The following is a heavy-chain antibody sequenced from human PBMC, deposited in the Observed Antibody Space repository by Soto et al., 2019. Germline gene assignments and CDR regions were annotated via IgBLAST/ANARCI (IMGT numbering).Heavy chain of an antibody. Sequence: GAALKVSCKASGGTFSNYGISWVRQAPGQGLEWMGGIIPIFGTTDYAQKFQGRVTITADESTTTAFLELSSLRSEDTAVYYCAGPIFGPVMDVWGRGTTVTVSS. CDR3: AGPIFGPVMDV. J-gene: IGHJ6*02. CDR1: GGTFSNYG. CDR2: IIPIFGTT. D-gene: IGHD3-3*01. V-gene: IGHV1-69*13.